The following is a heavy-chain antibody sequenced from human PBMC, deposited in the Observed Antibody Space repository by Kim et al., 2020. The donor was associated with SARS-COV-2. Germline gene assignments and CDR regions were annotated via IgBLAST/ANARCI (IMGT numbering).Heavy chain of an antibody. CDR3: ARSFGGGANYWYFDL. CDR2: IYYSGST. Sequence: SETLSLTCTVSGGSISSYYWSWIRQPPGKGLEWIGYIYYSGSTNYNPSLKSRVTISVDTSKNQFSLKLSSVTAADTAVYYCARSFGGGANYWYFDLWGRGTLFTVSS. D-gene: IGHD1-26*01. V-gene: IGHV4-59*01. J-gene: IGHJ2*01. CDR1: GGSISSYY.